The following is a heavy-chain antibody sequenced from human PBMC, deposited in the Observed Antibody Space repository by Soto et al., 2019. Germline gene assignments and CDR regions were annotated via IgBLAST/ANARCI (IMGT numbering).Heavy chain of an antibody. J-gene: IGHJ4*02. D-gene: IGHD4-17*01. V-gene: IGHV3-30-3*01. CDR3: ARDSILSGTTRPPPLDY. Sequence: QVQLVESGGGVVQPGRSLRLSCAASGFTFSSNAMHWVRQVPGKGLEWVAVMSYDGSNEYYADSVKGRFTICRDNSKNTLYSQMNSLRAEDTAVYYCARDSILSGTTRPPPLDYWGQGTLVTVSS. CDR2: MSYDGSNE. CDR1: GFTFSSNA.